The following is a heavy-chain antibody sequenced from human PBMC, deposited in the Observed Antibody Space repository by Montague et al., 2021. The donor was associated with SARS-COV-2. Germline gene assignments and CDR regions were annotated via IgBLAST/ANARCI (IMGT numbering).Heavy chain of an antibody. J-gene: IGHJ4*02. CDR3: ASQVPDFCSGIDY. D-gene: IGHD3-3*01. V-gene: IGHV4-59*07. CDR1: GGSISSYY. Sequence: SDTLSLTCTVSGGSISSYYWSWIRQPPGKGLEWIGYIYYSGSTNYNPSLKSRVTISVDTPKNQFSLKLSSVTAADTAVYYCASQVPDFCSGIDYWGQGTLVTVSS. CDR2: IYYSGST.